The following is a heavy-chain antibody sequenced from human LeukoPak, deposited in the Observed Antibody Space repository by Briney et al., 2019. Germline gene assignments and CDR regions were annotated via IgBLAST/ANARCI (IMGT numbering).Heavy chain of an antibody. CDR3: ALDYDSSGYKNWFDP. V-gene: IGHV1-46*01. CDR2: INPSGGST. CDR1: GYTFTSYY. D-gene: IGHD3-22*01. J-gene: IGHJ5*02. Sequence: GASVKVSCKASGYTFTSYYMHWVRQAPGQGLEWMGIINPSGGSTSYAQKFQGRVTMTRDTSTSTVYMELSSLRSEDTAVYYCALDYDSSGYKNWFDPWGQGTLVTASS.